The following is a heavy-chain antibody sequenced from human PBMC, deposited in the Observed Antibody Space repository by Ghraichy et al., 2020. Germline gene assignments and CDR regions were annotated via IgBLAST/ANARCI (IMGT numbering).Heavy chain of an antibody. Sequence: SVKVSCKASGGTFSSYAISWVRQAPGQGLEWMGGIIPIFGTANYAQKFQGRVTITADESTSTAYMELSSLRSEDTAVYYCAGGGDYGDYHMTEEGNWFDPWGQGTLVTVSS. CDR2: IIPIFGTA. CDR1: GGTFSSYA. V-gene: IGHV1-69*13. D-gene: IGHD4-17*01. J-gene: IGHJ5*02. CDR3: AGGGDYGDYHMTEEGNWFDP.